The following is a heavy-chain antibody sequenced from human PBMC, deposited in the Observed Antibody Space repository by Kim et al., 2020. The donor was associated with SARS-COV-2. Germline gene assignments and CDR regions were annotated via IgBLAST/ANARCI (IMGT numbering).Heavy chain of an antibody. V-gene: IGHV4-39*07. Sequence: SETLSLTCTVSGGSISSSSYYWGWIRQPPGKGLEWIGSIYYSGSTYYNPSLKSRVTISVDTSKNQFSLKLSSVTAADTAVYYCARDGDHYDFWSGYFNDPFDYWGQGTLVTVSS. CDR3: ARDGDHYDFWSGYFNDPFDY. D-gene: IGHD3-3*01. CDR1: GGSISSSSYY. CDR2: IYYSGST. J-gene: IGHJ4*02.